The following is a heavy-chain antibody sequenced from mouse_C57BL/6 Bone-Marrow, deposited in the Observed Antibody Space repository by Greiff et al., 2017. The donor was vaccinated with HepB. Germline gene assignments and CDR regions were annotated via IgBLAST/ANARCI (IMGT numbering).Heavy chain of an antibody. D-gene: IGHD1-1*02. CDR2: ITHSGET. V-gene: IGHV12-3*01. CDR3: ARDTGSGTLFAY. Sequence: VQLQESGPGLVKPSQSLFLTCSITGFPITSGYYWIWIRQSPGKPLEWMGYITHSGETFYNPSLQSPISITRETSKNQFFLQLNSVTTEDTAMYYCARDTGSGTLFAYWGQGTLVTVSA. J-gene: IGHJ3*01. CDR1: GFPITSGYY.